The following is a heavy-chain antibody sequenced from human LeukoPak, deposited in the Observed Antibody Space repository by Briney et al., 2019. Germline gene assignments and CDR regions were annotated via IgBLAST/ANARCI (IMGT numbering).Heavy chain of an antibody. D-gene: IGHD5-18*01. CDR1: VFTFSSYI. J-gene: IGHJ4*02. CDR2: ISSSSSYI. CDR3: AREGTAMVSSDY. Sequence: GGSLILSFAASVFTFSSYIMNWVRQAPGKGLEWVSSISSSSSYIYYADSVKGRFTISRDNAKNSLHLQMNSLRAEDTAVYYCAREGTAMVSSDYWGQGTLVTVSS. V-gene: IGHV3-21*01.